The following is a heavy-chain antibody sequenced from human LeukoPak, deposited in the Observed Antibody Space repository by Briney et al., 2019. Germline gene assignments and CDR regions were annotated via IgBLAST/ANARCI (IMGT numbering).Heavy chain of an antibody. CDR2: IYYSGST. J-gene: IGHJ3*02. Sequence: PSETLSLTCTVSGGSISSYYWSWIRQPPGKGLEWIGYIYYSGSTNYNPSLKSRVTISVDTSKNQFSLKLSSVTAADTAVYYCARELVVVAAGNAFDIWGQGTMVTGSS. CDR1: GGSISSYY. CDR3: ARELVVVAAGNAFDI. D-gene: IGHD2-15*01. V-gene: IGHV4-59*01.